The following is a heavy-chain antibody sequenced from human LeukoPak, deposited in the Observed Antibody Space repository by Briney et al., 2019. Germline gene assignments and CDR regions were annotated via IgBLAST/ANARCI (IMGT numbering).Heavy chain of an antibody. CDR3: AREEGPLKWWYFVGERPTREDAFDI. CDR2: INPNSGGT. V-gene: IGHV1-2*02. CDR1: GYTFTGYY. J-gene: IGHJ3*02. D-gene: IGHD2-15*01. Sequence: ASVKVSCKASGYTFTGYYMHWVRQAPGQGLEWMGWINPNSGGTNYAQKFQGRVTMTRDTSISTAYMELSRLRSDDTAVYYCAREEGPLKWWYFVGERPTREDAFDIWGQGTMVTVSS.